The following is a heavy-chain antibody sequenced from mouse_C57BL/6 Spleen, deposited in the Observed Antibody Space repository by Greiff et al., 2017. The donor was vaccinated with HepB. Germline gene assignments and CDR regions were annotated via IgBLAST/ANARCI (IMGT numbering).Heavy chain of an antibody. D-gene: IGHD1-1*01. CDR3: ARGDYYGSSFDY. CDR2: IDPTSGGT. CDR1: GYTFTSYW. Sequence: QVQLQQPGAELVKPGASVKLSCKASGYTFTSYWMHWVKQRPGRGLEWIGRIDPTSGGTKYNEKFKSKATMTVDKPSSTADMQLGSLTSEDSAVYYCARGDYYGSSFDYWGQGTTLTVSS. V-gene: IGHV1-72*01. J-gene: IGHJ2*01.